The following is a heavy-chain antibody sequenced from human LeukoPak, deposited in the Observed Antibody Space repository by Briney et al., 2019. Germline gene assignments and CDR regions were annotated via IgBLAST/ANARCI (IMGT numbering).Heavy chain of an antibody. CDR3: ATSDSNGYYPDAFHI. D-gene: IGHD3-22*01. V-gene: IGHV3-23*01. J-gene: IGHJ3*02. CDR1: GFTFSSYA. CDR2: ISGNGGST. Sequence: GGSLRLSCAASGFTFSSYAMSWVRQAPGKGLEWVSAISGNGGSTYYADSLKGRFTISRDNSKNTLYLQMNSLRAEDTAIYYCATSDSNGYYPDAFHIWGQGTMVTVSS.